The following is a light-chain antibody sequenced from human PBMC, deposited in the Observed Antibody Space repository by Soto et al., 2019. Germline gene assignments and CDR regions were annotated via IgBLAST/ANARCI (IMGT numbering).Light chain of an antibody. CDR1: EGLVYGDGNTY. V-gene: IGKV2-30*01. Sequence: DVVLTQSPLFLSATLGQPASISCRSSEGLVYGDGNTYLSWFQRRPGHAPRRLIYGVSDRDSGVPDRFSGSGSGTDFTLRISRVEAEDVGVYFCMQGTHWPFTFGQGTKLEIK. CDR3: MQGTHWPFT. J-gene: IGKJ2*01. CDR2: GVS.